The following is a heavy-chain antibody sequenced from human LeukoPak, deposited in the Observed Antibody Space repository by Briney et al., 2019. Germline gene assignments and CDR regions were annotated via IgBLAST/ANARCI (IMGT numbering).Heavy chain of an antibody. CDR1: GGSFSGYY. J-gene: IGHJ4*02. V-gene: IGHV4-34*01. Sequence: PSETLSLTCAVYGGSFSGYYWSWIRQPPGKGLEWIGEINHSGSTNYNPSLKSRVTISVDTSKNQFSLKLSSVTAADTAVYYCASGMSAAGGIRSDYWGQGTLVTVSS. D-gene: IGHD6-13*01. CDR3: ASGMSAAGGIRSDY. CDR2: INHSGST.